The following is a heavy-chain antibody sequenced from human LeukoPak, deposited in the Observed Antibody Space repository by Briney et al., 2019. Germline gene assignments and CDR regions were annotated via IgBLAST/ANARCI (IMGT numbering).Heavy chain of an antibody. V-gene: IGHV3-23*01. CDR2: ISGSGGST. CDR3: AKVGLLGGGHNWFDP. D-gene: IGHD3-22*01. Sequence: GGSLRLSCAASGFTFSSYAMSWVRQAPGKGLEWVSAISGSGGSTYYADSVKGRFTISRDNSKNTLYLQMNSLRAEDTAVYYCAKVGLLGGGHNWFDPWGQGTLVTVSS. J-gene: IGHJ5*02. CDR1: GFTFSSYA.